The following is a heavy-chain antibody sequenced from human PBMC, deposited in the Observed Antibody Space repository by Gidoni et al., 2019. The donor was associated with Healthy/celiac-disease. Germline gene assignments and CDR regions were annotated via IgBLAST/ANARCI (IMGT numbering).Heavy chain of an antibody. CDR3: ARVRIDYWYFDL. V-gene: IGHV3-53*01. D-gene: IGHD2-15*01. Sequence: QPGGSLRLSCAASGFTVSSNYMSWVRQAPGKGLEWVSVIYSGGSTYYADPVKGRFTISRDNSKNTLYLQMNSLRAEDTAVYYCARVRIDYWYFDLWGRGTLVTVSS. CDR2: IYSGGST. J-gene: IGHJ2*01. CDR1: GFTVSSNY.